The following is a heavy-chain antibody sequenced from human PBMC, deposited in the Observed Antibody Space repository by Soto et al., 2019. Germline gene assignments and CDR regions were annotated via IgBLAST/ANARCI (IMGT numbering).Heavy chain of an antibody. V-gene: IGHV4-34*01. CDR3: AGRYYDIFTGYYRGDY. CDR2: INHSGST. Sequence: QVQLQQWGAGLLKPSETLSLTCAVYGGSFSGYYWSWIRQPPGKGLEWIGEINHSGSTNYNPSLKRPVTISVYTSKNQFSLKLSSVTAADTAVYYCAGRYYDIFTGYYRGDYWGQGTLVTVSS. CDR1: GGSFSGYY. J-gene: IGHJ4*02. D-gene: IGHD3-9*01.